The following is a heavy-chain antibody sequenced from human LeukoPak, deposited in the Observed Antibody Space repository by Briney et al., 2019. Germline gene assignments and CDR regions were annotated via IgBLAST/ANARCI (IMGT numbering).Heavy chain of an antibody. D-gene: IGHD5-12*01. CDR3: ASVIVATSFDY. CDR1: GFTFSNNE. V-gene: IGHV3-48*03. Sequence: GGSLRLSCAASGFTFSNNEMNWVRQAPGKGLEWVSYISSSGTTIYYADSVKGRFTISSDNAKKSLYLQMNSLRAEDTAVYYCASVIVATSFDYWGQGTLVTVSS. CDR2: ISSSGTTI. J-gene: IGHJ4*02.